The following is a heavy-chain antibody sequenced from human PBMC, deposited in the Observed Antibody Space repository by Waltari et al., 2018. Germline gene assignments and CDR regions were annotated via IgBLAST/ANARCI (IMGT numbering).Heavy chain of an antibody. Sequence: EVQLVESGGGLVKPGGSLRLSCAASGFTFSSYSMNWVRQAPGKGLEWVSSISSSSSYIYYADSVKGRFTISRDNAKNSLYLQMNSLRAEDTAVYYCARDSSYGGNSKVSAFDIWGQGTMVTVSS. V-gene: IGHV3-21*01. CDR2: ISSSSSYI. CDR3: ARDSSYGGNSKVSAFDI. CDR1: GFTFSSYS. J-gene: IGHJ3*02. D-gene: IGHD2-21*02.